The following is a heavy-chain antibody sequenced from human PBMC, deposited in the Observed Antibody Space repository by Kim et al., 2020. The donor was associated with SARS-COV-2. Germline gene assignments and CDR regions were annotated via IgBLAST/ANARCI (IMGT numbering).Heavy chain of an antibody. J-gene: IGHJ4*02. V-gene: IGHV4-59*01. Sequence: PSLTSRVTIAVDTSKNQFSLKLSSVTAADTAVYYCARVLSYYGSGSYTDYWGQGTLVTVSS. D-gene: IGHD3-10*01. CDR3: ARVLSYYGSGSYTDY.